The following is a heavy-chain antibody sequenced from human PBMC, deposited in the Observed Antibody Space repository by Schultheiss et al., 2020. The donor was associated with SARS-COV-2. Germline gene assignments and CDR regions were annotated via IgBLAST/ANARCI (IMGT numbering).Heavy chain of an antibody. CDR1: GGSISSGGYS. V-gene: IGHV4-61*02. Sequence: LSLTCTVSGGSISSGGYSWSWIRQPPGKGLEWIGRIYTSGSTYNNPSLKSRVTISVDTSKNQFSLKLSSVTAADTAVYYCARDGGSYVSEVNWGQGTLVTVSS. CDR2: IYTSGST. J-gene: IGHJ4*02. D-gene: IGHD1-26*01. CDR3: ARDGGSYVSEVN.